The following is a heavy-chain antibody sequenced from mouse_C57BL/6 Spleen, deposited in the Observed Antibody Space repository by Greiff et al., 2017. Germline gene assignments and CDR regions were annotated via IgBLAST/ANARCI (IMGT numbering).Heavy chain of an antibody. J-gene: IGHJ4*01. Sequence: EVKLQESGPGLVKPSQSLSLTCSVTGYSITSGYYWNWIRQFPGNKLEWMGYISYDGSNNYNPSLKNRISITRDTSKNQFCLKLNSVTTEDTATYYCAREGTLDYWGQGTSVTVSS. CDR1: GYSITSGYY. CDR2: ISYDGSN. V-gene: IGHV3-6*01. D-gene: IGHD3-3*01. CDR3: AREGTLDY.